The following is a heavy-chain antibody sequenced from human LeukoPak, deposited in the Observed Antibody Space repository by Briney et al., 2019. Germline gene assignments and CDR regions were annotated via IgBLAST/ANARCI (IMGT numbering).Heavy chain of an antibody. J-gene: IGHJ4*02. D-gene: IGHD3-16*02. Sequence: PGGSLRLSCAASGFTFSTYAMHWVRQAPGKGLEWVAVIWYDGSNKYYADSVKGRFTISRDNSKNTLYLQMNSLRAEDTAVYYCARDREGILSEFDYWGQGTLVTVSS. CDR3: ARDREGILSEFDY. CDR1: GFTFSTYA. CDR2: IWYDGSNK. V-gene: IGHV3-33*08.